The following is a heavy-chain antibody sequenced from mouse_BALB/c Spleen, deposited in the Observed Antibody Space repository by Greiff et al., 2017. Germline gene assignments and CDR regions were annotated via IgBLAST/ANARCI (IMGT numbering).Heavy chain of an antibody. CDR1: GYTFTSYW. CDR3: AMYGNYYFDY. J-gene: IGHJ2*01. CDR2: IYPGDGDT. V-gene: IGHV1-87*01. Sequence: QVQLKESGAELARPGASVKLSCKASGYTFTSYWMQWVKQRPGQGLEWIGAIYPGDGDTRYTQKFKGKATLTADKSSSTAYMQLSSLASEDSAVYYCAMYGNYYFDYWGQGTTLTVSS. D-gene: IGHD2-10*02.